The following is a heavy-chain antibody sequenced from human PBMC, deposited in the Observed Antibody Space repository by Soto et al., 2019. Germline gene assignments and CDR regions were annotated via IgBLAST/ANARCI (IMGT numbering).Heavy chain of an antibody. CDR1: GYSFTSYW. J-gene: IGHJ6*02. V-gene: IGHV5-10-1*01. CDR2: IDPSDSYT. D-gene: IGHD4-17*01. Sequence: GESLKISCKGSGYSFTSYWISWVRQVPGKGLEWMGRIDPSDSYTNYSPSFQGHVTISADKSISTAYLQWSSLKASDTAMYYCATFMTTVTTQQYYHYYGMDVWGQGTTVTVSS. CDR3: ATFMTTVTTQQYYHYYGMDV.